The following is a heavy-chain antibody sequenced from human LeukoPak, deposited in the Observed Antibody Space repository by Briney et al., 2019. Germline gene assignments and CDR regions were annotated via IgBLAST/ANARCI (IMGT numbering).Heavy chain of an antibody. V-gene: IGHV1-69*13. CDR2: IIPIFGTA. D-gene: IGHD3-10*01. CDR1: GYIFTSYY. Sequence: SVKVSCKASGYIFTSYYIHWVRQAPGQGLEWMGGIIPIFGTANYAQKFQGRVTITADESTSTAYMELSSLRSEDTAVYYCAIERGFTYYYGSGRYYYYMDVWGKGTTVTVSS. J-gene: IGHJ6*03. CDR3: AIERGFTYYYGSGRYYYYMDV.